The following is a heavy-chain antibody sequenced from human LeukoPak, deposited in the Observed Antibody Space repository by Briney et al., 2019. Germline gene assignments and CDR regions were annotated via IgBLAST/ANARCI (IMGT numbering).Heavy chain of an antibody. V-gene: IGHV4-39*07. CDR2: IYYSGST. D-gene: IGHD2-15*01. CDR3: ARTNCSGGSCSNWFDP. CDR1: GGSISSSSYY. J-gene: IGHJ5*02. Sequence: SETLSLTCTVSGGSISSSSYYWGWIRQPLGKGLEWIGSIYYSGSTYYNPSLKSRVTISVDKSKNQFSLKLSSVTAADTAVYYCARTNCSGGSCSNWFDPWGQGTLVTVSS.